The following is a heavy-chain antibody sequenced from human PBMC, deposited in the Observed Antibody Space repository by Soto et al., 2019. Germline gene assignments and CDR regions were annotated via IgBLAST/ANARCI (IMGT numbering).Heavy chain of an antibody. CDR2: MSYSRST. CDR3: ASHLRPTNCVVDYFDY. V-gene: IGHV4-39*01. D-gene: IGHD1-1*01. J-gene: IGHJ4*01. CDR1: GGSISSNNYY. Sequence: PSKTLSLTCCVSGGSISSNNYYWGWIRQPPGKGLEWIGSMSYSRSTYYNPSLKSRVTISMDTSKNQFSLKLTSVTAADTAVYYCASHLRPTNCVVDYFDYWGHVPPVTAPS.